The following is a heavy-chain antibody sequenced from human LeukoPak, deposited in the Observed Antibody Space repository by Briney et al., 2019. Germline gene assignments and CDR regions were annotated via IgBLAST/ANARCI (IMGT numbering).Heavy chain of an antibody. D-gene: IGHD1-7*01. Sequence: ASVKVSCKASGYTLTGYYLHWVRQAPGQGLEWMAWINPNSGDTNYAQKFQGRATMTRDTSISTAYMELTRLTSDDTAVYYCARVALGELWYFDLWGRGTLVSVSS. CDR2: INPNSGDT. J-gene: IGHJ2*01. CDR3: ARVALGELWYFDL. CDR1: GYTLTGYY. V-gene: IGHV1-2*02.